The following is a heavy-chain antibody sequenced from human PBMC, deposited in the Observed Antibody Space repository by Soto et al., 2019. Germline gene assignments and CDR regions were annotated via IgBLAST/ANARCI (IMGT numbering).Heavy chain of an antibody. CDR2: ITSSSITI. D-gene: IGHD6-13*01. Sequence: PGGSLRLSCAASGFTFSSFSMNWVRQAPGKGLEWLSYITSSSITIYYADSVKGRFTISRDNAKNSPYLQMNSLRDEDTAVYYCARDSSSWNFDYWGQGALVTVPQ. J-gene: IGHJ4*02. CDR3: ARDSSSWNFDY. CDR1: GFTFSSFS. V-gene: IGHV3-48*02.